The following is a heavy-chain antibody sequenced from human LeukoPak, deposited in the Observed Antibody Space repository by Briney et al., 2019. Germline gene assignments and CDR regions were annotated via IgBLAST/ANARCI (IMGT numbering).Heavy chain of an antibody. CDR1: GDSISSSRHS. CDR3: ARAGIAAAGKHNWFDP. CDR2: IYYSGST. V-gene: IGHV4-61*05. Sequence: SETLSLTCTVSGDSISSSRHSWGWIRQPPGKGLEWIGYIYYSGSTNYNPSLKSRVTISVDTSKNQFSLKLSSVTAADTAVYYCARAGIAAAGKHNWFDPWGQGTLVTVSS. D-gene: IGHD6-13*01. J-gene: IGHJ5*02.